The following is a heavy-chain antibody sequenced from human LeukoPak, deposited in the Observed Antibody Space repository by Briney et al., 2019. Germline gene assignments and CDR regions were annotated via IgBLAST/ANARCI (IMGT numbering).Heavy chain of an antibody. CDR1: GYTFTSYG. V-gene: IGHV1-18*01. D-gene: IGHD3-9*01. Sequence: ASVKVSCKASGYTFTSYGISWVRRAPGQGLEWMGWISAYNGNTNYAQKLQGRVTMTTDTSTSTAYMELRSLRSDDTAVYYCAGDNDILTGPDYWGQGTLVTVSS. J-gene: IGHJ4*02. CDR3: AGDNDILTGPDY. CDR2: ISAYNGNT.